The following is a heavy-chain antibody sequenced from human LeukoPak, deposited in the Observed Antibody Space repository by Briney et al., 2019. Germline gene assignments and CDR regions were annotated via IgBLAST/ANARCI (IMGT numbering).Heavy chain of an antibody. Sequence: KPSETLSLTCAVYGGSFSGYYWSWIRQPPGKGLEWIGEINHSGSTNYNPSLKSRVTISVDTSKNQFSLKLSSVTAAVTAVYYCASTDQYSSSSGTNFDYWGQGTLVTVSS. V-gene: IGHV4-34*01. CDR3: ASTDQYSSSSGTNFDY. J-gene: IGHJ4*02. CDR1: GGSFSGYY. CDR2: INHSGST. D-gene: IGHD6-6*01.